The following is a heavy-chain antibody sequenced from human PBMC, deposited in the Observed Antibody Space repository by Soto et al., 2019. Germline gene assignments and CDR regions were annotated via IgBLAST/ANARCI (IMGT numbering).Heavy chain of an antibody. V-gene: IGHV6-1*01. J-gene: IGHJ6*02. CDR3: AREGHSSSWLGRYYYYGMDV. CDR2: TYYRSKWYN. CDR1: GDSVSSNSAA. D-gene: IGHD6-13*01. Sequence: QVQLQQSGPGLVKPSQTLSLTCAISGDSVSSNSAAWNWIRQSPSRGLEWLGRTYYRSKWYNDYAVSVISRKHINPDASQEQFSLQLNSVNHEGTAVYYCAREGHSSSWLGRYYYYGMDVWGQGTTVTVSS.